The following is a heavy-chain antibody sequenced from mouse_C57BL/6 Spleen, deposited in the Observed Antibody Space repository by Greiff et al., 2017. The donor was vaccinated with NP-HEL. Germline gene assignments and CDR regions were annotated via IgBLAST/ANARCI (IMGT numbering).Heavy chain of an antibody. CDR2: INPNNGGT. CDR3: ARRVNYYGSSYAYYAMDY. J-gene: IGHJ4*01. V-gene: IGHV1-18*01. Sequence: EVQLQQSGPELVKPGASVKIPCKASGYTFTDYNMDWVKQSPGKSLEWIGDINPNNGGTIYNQKFKGKATLTVDKSSSTAYMELRSLTSEDTAVYYCARRVNYYGSSYAYYAMDYWGQGTSVTVSS. CDR1: GYTFTDYN. D-gene: IGHD1-1*01.